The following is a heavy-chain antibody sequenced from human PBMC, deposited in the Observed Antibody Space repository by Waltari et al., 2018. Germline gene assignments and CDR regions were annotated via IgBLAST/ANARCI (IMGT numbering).Heavy chain of an antibody. D-gene: IGHD4-17*01. CDR2: INHSGST. CDR1: GGSFSGYY. V-gene: IGHV4-34*01. J-gene: IGHJ4*02. Sequence: QVQLQQWGAGLLKPSETLSLTCAVYGGSFSGYYWSWIRQPPGKGLEWIGEINHSGSTNYNPSLKSRVTISVDTSKNQFSLKLSSVTAADTAVYYCARIRNYGDYEENWGQGTLVTVSS. CDR3: ARIRNYGDYEEN.